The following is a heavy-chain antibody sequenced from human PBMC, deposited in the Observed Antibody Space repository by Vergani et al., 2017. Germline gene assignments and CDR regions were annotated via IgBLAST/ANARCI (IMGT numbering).Heavy chain of an antibody. D-gene: IGHD5-18*01. J-gene: IGHJ4*02. Sequence: EVQLVESGGGLVQPGGSLRLSCAASGFTFSNYWMSWVRQAPGKGLEWVANIKKDESEKYYVDSVKGRFTISRDNAKNSLYLQMNSLRAEDTAVYYCASGYTYGYGGDYWGQGTLVTVSS. CDR3: ASGYTYGYGGDY. V-gene: IGHV3-7*03. CDR2: IKKDESEK. CDR1: GFTFSNYW.